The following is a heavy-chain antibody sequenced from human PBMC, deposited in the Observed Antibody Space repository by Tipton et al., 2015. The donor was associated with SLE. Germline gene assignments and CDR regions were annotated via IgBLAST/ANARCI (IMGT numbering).Heavy chain of an antibody. CDR2: ISSSGSSI. CDR1: GFNFRGYS. Sequence: GSLRLSCAASGFNFRGYSMNWVRQAPGKGLEWVSKISSSGSSINYADSVKGRFTISRDNVKNSLYLQMNSLRDEDTAVYYCAKDYGDFLNWFDPWGQGTLVTVSS. CDR3: AKDYGDFLNWFDP. J-gene: IGHJ5*02. D-gene: IGHD4-17*01. V-gene: IGHV3-48*02.